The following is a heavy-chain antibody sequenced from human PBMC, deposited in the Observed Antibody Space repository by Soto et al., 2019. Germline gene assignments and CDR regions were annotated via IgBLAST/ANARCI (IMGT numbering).Heavy chain of an antibody. D-gene: IGHD3-3*01. CDR3: AHRRAFIGVVYGMDV. J-gene: IGHJ6*02. CDR2: IYWDDDK. V-gene: IGHV2-5*02. CDR1: GFSLTTVGVG. Sequence: QITLKESGPTLVKPTQTLTLTCAFSGFSLTTVGVGVGWLRPPPGKALEWLALIYWDDDKRYSPSLKTRLSITKDTSKNQVVLMMTNMDPVDTGTYYCAHRRAFIGVVYGMDVWGQGTTVTVSS.